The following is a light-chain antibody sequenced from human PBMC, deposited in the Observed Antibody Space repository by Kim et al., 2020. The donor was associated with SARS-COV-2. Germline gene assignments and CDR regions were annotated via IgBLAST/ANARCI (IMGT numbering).Light chain of an antibody. CDR2: NTS. J-gene: IGLJ3*02. CDR3: VLYIRSGLWV. Sequence: GGTVTLSCGLSSGSGCSHSYPCWYQQTPGHAPRTLIYNTSPRSSGVPDRCSGSVLGNKAALTITGAQADDECDYYCVLYIRSGLWVFGGGTKLTVL. V-gene: IGLV8-61*01. CDR1: SGSGCSHSY.